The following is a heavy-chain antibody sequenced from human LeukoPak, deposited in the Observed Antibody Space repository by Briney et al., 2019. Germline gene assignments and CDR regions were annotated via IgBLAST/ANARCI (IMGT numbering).Heavy chain of an antibody. D-gene: IGHD2-21*01. V-gene: IGHV3-23*01. CDR1: GFTFSSYA. J-gene: IGHJ4*02. CDR3: ANTEGTIPHY. Sequence: GGPLRLSCAASGFTFSSYAMSWVRQAPGKGREWVSAISGSGGSTYYADSVKGRFTISRDNSKNTLYLQMNSLRAEDTAVYYCANTEGTIPHYWGQGTLVTVSS. CDR2: ISGSGGST.